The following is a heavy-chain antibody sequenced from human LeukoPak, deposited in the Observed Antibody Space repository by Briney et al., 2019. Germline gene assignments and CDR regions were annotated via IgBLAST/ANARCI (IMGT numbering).Heavy chain of an antibody. V-gene: IGHV3-21*01. J-gene: IGHJ4*02. CDR1: GSTFSSYS. CDR3: ARVLYSNYVRVLDY. CDR2: ISSSSSYI. D-gene: IGHD4-11*01. Sequence: GGSMRLSCVASGSTFSSYSMNWVRQAPGKGLEWVSSISSSSSYIYYADSVKGRFTISRDNAKNSLYLQMNSLRAEETVVYYCARVLYSNYVRVLDYWGQGTLVTVSS.